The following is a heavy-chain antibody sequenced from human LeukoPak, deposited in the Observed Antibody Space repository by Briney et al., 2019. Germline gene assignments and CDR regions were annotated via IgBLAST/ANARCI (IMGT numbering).Heavy chain of an antibody. CDR2: IFPSGGEI. D-gene: IGHD3-9*01. J-gene: IGHJ4*02. CDR3: AKDREGLRYFDWLLYY. Sequence: GGSLRLSCVASGFTFSTFAMIWVRQPPGKGLEWVSSIFPSGGEIHYADSVRGRFTISRDNSKSTLSLQMNSLRAEDTAVYYCAKDREGLRYFDWLLYYWGQGTLVTVSS. V-gene: IGHV3-23*01. CDR1: GFTFSTFA.